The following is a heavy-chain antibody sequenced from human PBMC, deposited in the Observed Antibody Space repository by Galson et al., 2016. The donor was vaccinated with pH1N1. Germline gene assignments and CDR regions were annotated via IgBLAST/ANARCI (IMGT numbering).Heavy chain of an antibody. V-gene: IGHV5-51*01. Sequence: SGAEVKKPGESLKISCKGSGYRFTNSWIGWVRQMPGKGLEWMGIIYLGGSLIRYRPSFQGQVTISADKSINIVYLEWSGMKASDTATYYCARQNDYGDYRGDAFDIGGQGTMVTVSS. CDR3: ARQNDYGDYRGDAFDI. J-gene: IGHJ3*02. CDR2: IYLGGSLI. D-gene: IGHD4-17*01. CDR1: GYRFTNSW.